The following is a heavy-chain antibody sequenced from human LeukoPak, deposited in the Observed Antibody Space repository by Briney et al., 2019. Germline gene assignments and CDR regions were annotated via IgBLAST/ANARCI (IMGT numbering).Heavy chain of an antibody. CDR1: GGSISSSSYY. J-gene: IGHJ4*02. D-gene: IGHD3-10*01. CDR2: IYYSGST. V-gene: IGHV4-39*07. Sequence: SETLSLTCTVSGGSISSSSYYWGWIRQPPGKGLEWIGSIYYSGSTYYNPSLKSRATISVDTSKNQFSLKLTSVTAADTAVYYCARVGHYYGSGTYYNARGTFDYWGQGTLVTVSP. CDR3: ARVGHYYGSGTYYNARGTFDY.